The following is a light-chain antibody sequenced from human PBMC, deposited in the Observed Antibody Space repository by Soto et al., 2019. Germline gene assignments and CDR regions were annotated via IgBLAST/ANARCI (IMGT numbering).Light chain of an antibody. Sequence: DIQMTQSPSSLSASVGDRVTITCRASQSIANYLNWYQRKPGKAPKLLIYAASSLQIGVPSRFSGGGFGTDFTLTISSLQTEDFATYYCQQNYSPPPITFGQGTRLEI. J-gene: IGKJ5*01. CDR3: QQNYSPPPIT. CDR1: QSIANY. V-gene: IGKV1-39*01. CDR2: AAS.